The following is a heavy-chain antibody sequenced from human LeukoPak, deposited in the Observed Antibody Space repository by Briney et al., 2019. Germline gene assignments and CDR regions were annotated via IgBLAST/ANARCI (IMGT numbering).Heavy chain of an antibody. Sequence: ASVKVSCKASGYTFTSYDINCVRQATGQGLEWMGWMNPNSGNTGYAQKFQGRVTMTRNTSISTAYIELSSLRSEDTAVYYCARYGDYILSDYWGQGTLVTVSS. CDR3: ARYGDYILSDY. CDR1: GYTFTSYD. CDR2: MNPNSGNT. V-gene: IGHV1-8*01. D-gene: IGHD4-17*01. J-gene: IGHJ4*02.